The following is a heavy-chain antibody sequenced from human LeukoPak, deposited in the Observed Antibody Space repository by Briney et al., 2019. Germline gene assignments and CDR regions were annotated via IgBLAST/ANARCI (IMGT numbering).Heavy chain of an antibody. V-gene: IGHV1-69*05. D-gene: IGHD6-6*01. J-gene: IGHJ4*02. Sequence: SVKVSCKASGGTFSSYAISWVRQAPGQGLEWMGRIIPIFGTANYAQKFQGRVTITTDESTSTAYMELSSLRSEDTAVYYCASFDEYSSSSGLGYWGQGTLVTVSS. CDR1: GGTFSSYA. CDR3: ASFDEYSSSSGLGY. CDR2: IIPIFGTA.